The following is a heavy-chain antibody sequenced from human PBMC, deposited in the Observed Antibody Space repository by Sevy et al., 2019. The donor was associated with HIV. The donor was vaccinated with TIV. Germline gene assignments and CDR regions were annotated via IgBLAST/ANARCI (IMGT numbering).Heavy chain of an antibody. J-gene: IGHJ4*02. Sequence: ASVKVSCKASGYTFTNYAISWVRQAPGQGLEWMGWISAYNGNTKYAQKLQVRVTMTTDTSTSTAYMELRSLRSDDTAVYYCTRESRAASKDYWGQGTLVTVSS. V-gene: IGHV1-18*04. D-gene: IGHD6-13*01. CDR1: GYTFTNYA. CDR3: TRESRAASKDY. CDR2: ISAYNGNT.